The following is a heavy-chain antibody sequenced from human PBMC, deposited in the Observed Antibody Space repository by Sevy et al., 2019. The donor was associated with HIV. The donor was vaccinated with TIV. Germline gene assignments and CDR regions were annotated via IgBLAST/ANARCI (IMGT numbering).Heavy chain of an antibody. D-gene: IGHD3-16*01. J-gene: IGHJ4*02. Sequence: ASVKVSCKASGGTFSSYAISWVRQAPGQGLEWMGGIIPIFGTANYAQKFQGRVTITADNSTSTAYMELSSLGSEDTAVYYCARDQEGGLDYWGQGTLVTVSS. CDR3: ARDQEGGLDY. CDR2: IIPIFGTA. V-gene: IGHV1-69*06. CDR1: GGTFSSYA.